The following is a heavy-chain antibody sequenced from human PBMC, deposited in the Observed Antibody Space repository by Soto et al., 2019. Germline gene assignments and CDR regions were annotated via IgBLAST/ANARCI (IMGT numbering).Heavy chain of an antibody. CDR1: GFTFSSYG. Sequence: QPGGSLRLSCAASGFTFSSYGMHWVRQAPGKGLEWVAVIWYDGSNKYYADSVKGRFTISRDNSKNTLYLQMNSLRAEDTAVYYCARESYNYGPLDYWGQGTLVTVSS. CDR3: ARESYNYGPLDY. V-gene: IGHV3-33*01. CDR2: IWYDGSNK. D-gene: IGHD3-16*01. J-gene: IGHJ4*02.